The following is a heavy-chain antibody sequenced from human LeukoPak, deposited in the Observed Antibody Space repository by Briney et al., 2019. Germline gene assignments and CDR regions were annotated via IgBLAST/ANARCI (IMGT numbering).Heavy chain of an antibody. D-gene: IGHD3-22*01. Sequence: GGFLRLSCAASGFTFSSYSMNWVRQAPGKGLEWVSSISSSSSYIYYADSVKGRFTISRDNAKNSLYLQMNSLRAEDTAVYYCARDGFSYYYDSSGASDYWGQGTLVTVSS. CDR2: ISSSSSYI. CDR1: GFTFSSYS. V-gene: IGHV3-21*01. J-gene: IGHJ4*02. CDR3: ARDGFSYYYDSSGASDY.